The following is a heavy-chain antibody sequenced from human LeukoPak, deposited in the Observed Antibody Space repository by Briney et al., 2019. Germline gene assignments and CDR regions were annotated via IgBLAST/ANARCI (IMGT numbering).Heavy chain of an antibody. CDR2: ISYDGSNK. J-gene: IGHJ6*02. Sequence: GRSLRLSCAASGFTFSSYAMHWVRQAPGKGLEWVAVISYDGSNKYYADSVKGRFTISRDNSKNTLYLQMNSLRAENTAVYYCARDRLVEMATSLYYYYGMDVWGQGTTVTVSS. V-gene: IGHV3-30-3*01. D-gene: IGHD5-24*01. CDR3: ARDRLVEMATSLYYYYGMDV. CDR1: GFTFSSYA.